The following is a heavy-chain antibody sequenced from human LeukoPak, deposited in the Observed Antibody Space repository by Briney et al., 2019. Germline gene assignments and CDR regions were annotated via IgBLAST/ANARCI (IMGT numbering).Heavy chain of an antibody. V-gene: IGHV3-23*01. CDR1: GFTFSSYA. CDR3: ANGDIAAAGNYYYYGMDV. D-gene: IGHD6-13*01. Sequence: PGGSLRLSCAASGFTFSSYAMSWVRQAPGKGLEWVSAISGSVGSTYYADSVKGRFTISRDNSKNTLYLQMNSLRAEDTAVYYCANGDIAAAGNYYYYGMDVWGQGTTVTVSS. J-gene: IGHJ6*02. CDR2: ISGSVGST.